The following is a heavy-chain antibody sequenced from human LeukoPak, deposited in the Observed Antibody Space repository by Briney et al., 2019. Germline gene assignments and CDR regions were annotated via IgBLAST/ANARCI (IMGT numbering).Heavy chain of an antibody. D-gene: IGHD6-19*01. V-gene: IGHV1-69*13. CDR2: IIPIFGTA. J-gene: IGHJ5*02. Sequence: SVKVSCKAPGGTFSSYAISWVRQAPGQGLEWTGGIIPIFGTANYAQKFQGRVTITADESTSTAYMELSSLRSEDTAVYYCAREVAVAGTPFGWFDPWGQGTLVTVSS. CDR3: AREVAVAGTPFGWFDP. CDR1: GGTFSSYA.